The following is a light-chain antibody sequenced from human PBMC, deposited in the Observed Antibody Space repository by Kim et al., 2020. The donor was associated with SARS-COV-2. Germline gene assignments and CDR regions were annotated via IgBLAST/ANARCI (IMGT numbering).Light chain of an antibody. J-gene: IGKJ2*01. CDR2: DSS. CDR3: QQYNIYSYT. Sequence: DIQMTQSPSTLSASVGDRVTITCRASQSLNNWVAWYQQKPGRAPKLLIYDSSNLESGVPSRFSGRGSGTEFTLTISSLQPDDFATYYCQQYNIYSYTFDQGTKLEI. CDR1: QSLNNW. V-gene: IGKV1-5*01.